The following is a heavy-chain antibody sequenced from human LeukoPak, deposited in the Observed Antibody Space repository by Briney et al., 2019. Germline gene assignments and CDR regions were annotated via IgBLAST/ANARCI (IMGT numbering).Heavy chain of an antibody. D-gene: IGHD6-13*01. Sequence: PSETLSLTCAVYGGSFSGYYWSWIRQPPGKGLEWIGEINHSGSTNYNPSLKSRVTISVDTSKNQFSLKLSSVTAADTAVHYCARRRYSSSWYVDYWGQGTLVTVSS. CDR2: INHSGST. V-gene: IGHV4-34*01. CDR1: GGSFSGYY. J-gene: IGHJ4*02. CDR3: ARRRYSSSWYVDY.